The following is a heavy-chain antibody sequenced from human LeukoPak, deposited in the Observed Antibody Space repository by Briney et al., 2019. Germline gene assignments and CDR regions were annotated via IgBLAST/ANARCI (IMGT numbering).Heavy chain of an antibody. D-gene: IGHD3-10*01. J-gene: IGHJ4*02. Sequence: PSETLSLTCTVSGGSISSGGYYWSWIRQHPGKGLEWIGYIYYSGSTYYNPSLKSRVTISVDTSKNQFSLKLSSVTAADTAVYYCARVQRFGELLYFDYWGQGTLVTVSS. CDR1: GGSISSGGYY. CDR3: ARVQRFGELLYFDY. CDR2: IYYSGST. V-gene: IGHV4-31*03.